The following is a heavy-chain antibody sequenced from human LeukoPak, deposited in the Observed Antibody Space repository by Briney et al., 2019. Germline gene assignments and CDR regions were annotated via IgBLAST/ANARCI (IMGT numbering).Heavy chain of an antibody. CDR2: IIPILGIA. J-gene: IGHJ4*02. V-gene: IGHV1-69*02. CDR3: ARVRRDGYDELDY. CDR1: GGTFSSYT. D-gene: IGHD5-24*01. Sequence: SVKVSCKASGGTFSSYTISWVRQSPGQGLEWMGRIIPILGIANYAQKFQGRVTITAEKSTSTAYMELSSLRSEDTAVYYCARVRRDGYDELDYWGQGTLVTVSS.